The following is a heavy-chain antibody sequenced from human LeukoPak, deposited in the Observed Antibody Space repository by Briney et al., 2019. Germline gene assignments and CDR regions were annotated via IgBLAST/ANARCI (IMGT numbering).Heavy chain of an antibody. V-gene: IGHV1-2*02. CDR2: INPNSGGT. Sequence: ASVKVSCKASGYTFTRYYMHWVRQAPGQGLEWMGWINPNSGGTNYAQKFQGRVTMTRDTSISTAYMELSRLRSDDTAVYYCARERYCSGGSCPNWFDPWGQGTLVTVSS. D-gene: IGHD2-15*01. CDR3: ARERYCSGGSCPNWFDP. CDR1: GYTFTRYY. J-gene: IGHJ5*02.